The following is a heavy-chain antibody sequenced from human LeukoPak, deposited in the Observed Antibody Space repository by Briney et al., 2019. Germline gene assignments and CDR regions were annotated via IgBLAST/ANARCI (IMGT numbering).Heavy chain of an antibody. V-gene: IGHV4-59*01. CDR2: IYYSGST. CDR3: AREQTTDTFDI. CDR1: GGSISSYY. D-gene: IGHD4-11*01. Sequence: SETLSFTCTVSGGSISSYYWSWIRQPPGKGLEWIGYIYYSGSTNYNPSLKSRVTISVDTSKNQFSLKLSSVTAADTAVYYCAREQTTDTFDIWGQGTMVTVSS. J-gene: IGHJ3*02.